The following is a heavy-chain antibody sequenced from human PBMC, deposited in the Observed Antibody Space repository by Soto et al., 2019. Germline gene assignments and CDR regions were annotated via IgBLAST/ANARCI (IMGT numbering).Heavy chain of an antibody. CDR3: ARAGYGSQSMGDY. Sequence: SETLSLTCTVSGGSISSGGYYWSWIRQHPGKGLEWIGDIYYSGSTYYNPSLKSRVTISVDTSKNQFSLKLSSVTAADTAVYYCARAGYGSQSMGDYWGQGTLVTVSS. CDR1: GGSISSGGYY. V-gene: IGHV4-31*03. CDR2: IYYSGST. D-gene: IGHD3-10*01. J-gene: IGHJ4*02.